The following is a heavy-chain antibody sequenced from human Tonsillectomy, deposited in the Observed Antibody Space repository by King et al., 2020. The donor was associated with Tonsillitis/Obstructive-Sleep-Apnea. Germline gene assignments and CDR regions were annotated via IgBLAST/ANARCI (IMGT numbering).Heavy chain of an antibody. Sequence: QLQESGPGLVKPSGTLSLTCAVSGGSISSSNWWNWVRQPPGQGLEWIGKIYHSGNTNYNPSLKSRVTISVDKSKNPFSLKLGSVTAADTAVYYCASGEYRGYDPSLDFWGQGTLVTVSS. CDR3: ASGEYRGYDPSLDF. CDR2: IYHSGNT. V-gene: IGHV4-4*02. J-gene: IGHJ4*02. D-gene: IGHD5-12*01. CDR1: GGSISSSNW.